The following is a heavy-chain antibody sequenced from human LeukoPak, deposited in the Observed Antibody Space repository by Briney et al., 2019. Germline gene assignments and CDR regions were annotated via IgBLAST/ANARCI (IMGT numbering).Heavy chain of an antibody. CDR3: AAAYDSGPYYYYYGMDV. J-gene: IGHJ6*02. D-gene: IGHD3-22*01. V-gene: IGHV1-58*01. CDR2: IVVGSGNT. Sequence: VASVKVSCKASGFAFTNSAVQWVRQTRGQRLEWIGWIVVGSGNTNYAQKVQERVTMTRDMPTSPAYMELRSLRSEDTAVYYCAAAYDSGPYYYYYGMDVWGQGTTVTVSS. CDR1: GFAFTNSA.